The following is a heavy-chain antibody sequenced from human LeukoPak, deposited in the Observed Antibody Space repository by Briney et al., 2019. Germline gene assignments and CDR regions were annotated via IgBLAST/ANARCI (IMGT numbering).Heavy chain of an antibody. CDR2: ISSSSSYI. J-gene: IGHJ6*02. V-gene: IGHV3-21*01. CDR3: VNVVAATDYYYYGMDV. D-gene: IGHD2-15*01. Sequence: GGSLRLSCAASGFTFSSYSMNWVRQAPGKGLEWVSSISSSSSYIYYADSVKGRFTISRDNAKNSLYLQMNSLRAEDTAVYYCVNVVAATDYYYYGMDVWGQGTTVTVSS. CDR1: GFTFSSYS.